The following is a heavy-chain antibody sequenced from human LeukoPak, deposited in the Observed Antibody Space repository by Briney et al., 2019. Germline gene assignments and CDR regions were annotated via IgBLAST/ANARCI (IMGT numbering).Heavy chain of an antibody. CDR3: ARGSERDGYNP. CDR1: GGTLSSYA. CDR2: IIPIFGTA. Sequence: SVKVSCKASGGTLSSYAISWVRQAPGQGLEWMGRIIPIFGTANYAQKFQGRVTITTDESTSTAYMELSSLRSEDTAVYYCARGSERDGYNPWGQGTLVTVSS. V-gene: IGHV1-69*05. D-gene: IGHD5-24*01. J-gene: IGHJ5*02.